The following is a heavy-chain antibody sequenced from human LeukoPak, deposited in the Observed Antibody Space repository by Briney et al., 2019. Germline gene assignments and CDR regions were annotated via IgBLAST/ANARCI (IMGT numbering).Heavy chain of an antibody. CDR2: ISYDGSNK. V-gene: IGHV3-30*18. Sequence: GGSLRLSCAASGFTFSSYGMHWVRQAPGKGLEWVAVISYDGSNKYYADSVKGRFTISRDNSKNTLYLQMNSLRAEDTAVYYCAKVLLRSGELSPFDYWGQGTLVTVSS. CDR1: GFTFSSYG. D-gene: IGHD3-16*02. CDR3: AKVLLRSGELSPFDY. J-gene: IGHJ4*02.